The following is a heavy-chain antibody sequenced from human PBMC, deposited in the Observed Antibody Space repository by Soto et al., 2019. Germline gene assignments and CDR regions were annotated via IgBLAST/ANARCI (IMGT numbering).Heavy chain of an antibody. J-gene: IGHJ4*02. Sequence: SETLSLTCTVSGGSISSSYWSWIRQPPGKGLEWIGYIYYSGSTNYNPSLQSRVTISVDTSKNQFSLKLSSVPAADTAVYYCARGEVGATRFDYWGQGTLVTVSS. V-gene: IGHV4-59*01. CDR3: ARGEVGATRFDY. CDR2: IYYSGST. CDR1: GGSISSSY. D-gene: IGHD1-26*01.